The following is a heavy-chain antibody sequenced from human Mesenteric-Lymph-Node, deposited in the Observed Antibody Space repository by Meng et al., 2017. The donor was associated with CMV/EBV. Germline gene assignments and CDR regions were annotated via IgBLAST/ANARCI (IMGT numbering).Heavy chain of an antibody. CDR2: INHSGST. D-gene: IGHD6-19*01. CDR3: ARGKRQWLVRNKSYYYGMDV. V-gene: IGHV4-39*07. CDR1: GGSISSSSYY. J-gene: IGHJ6*02. Sequence: SETLSLTCTVSGGSISSSSYYWTWIRQPPGKGLEWIGEINHSGSTNYNPSLKSRVTISVDTSKNQFSLKLSSVTAADTAVYYCARGKRQWLVRNKSYYYGMDVWGQGTTVTVSS.